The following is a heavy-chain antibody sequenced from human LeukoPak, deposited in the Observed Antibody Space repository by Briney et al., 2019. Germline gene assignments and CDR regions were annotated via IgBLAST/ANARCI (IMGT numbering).Heavy chain of an antibody. J-gene: IGHJ4*02. CDR3: AKVITVVTPDY. CDR2: ISYDGSNK. Sequence: GRSLRLSCAASGFTFSSYGMHWVRQAPGKGLEWVAVISYDGSNKYYADSVKGRFTISRDNSKNTLYLQMNSLRAEDTAVYYCAKVITVVTPDYWGQGTLVTVPS. V-gene: IGHV3-30*18. D-gene: IGHD4-23*01. CDR1: GFTFSSYG.